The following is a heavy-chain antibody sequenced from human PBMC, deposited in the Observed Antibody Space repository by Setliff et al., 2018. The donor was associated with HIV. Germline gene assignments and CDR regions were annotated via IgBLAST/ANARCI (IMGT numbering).Heavy chain of an antibody. CDR3: AREFPGGTKGFDY. D-gene: IGHD1-1*01. J-gene: IGHJ4*02. CDR1: GYTFTSYI. CDR2: IAPSSGGI. Sequence: ASVKVSCKASGYTFTSYILHWVRQAAGQGREWVGRIAPSSGGIHYAQKFQDRVTMTRDTSTSTVYMDLSRLRPEDTAVYYCAREFPGGTKGFDYWGQGTLVTVSS. V-gene: IGHV1-46*01.